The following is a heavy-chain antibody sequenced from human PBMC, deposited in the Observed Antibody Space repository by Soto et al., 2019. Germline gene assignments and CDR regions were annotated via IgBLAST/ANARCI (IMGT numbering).Heavy chain of an antibody. CDR2: VSIGGST. J-gene: IGHJ4*02. Sequence: GGSLGLSCAASGFTFSSYAMSWVRQGPGKGLEWVAVVSIGGSTHYADSVRGRFTISRDNSKNTLSLQMNSLTAEDTAVYFCAKRRGAGGHFDYWGQGALVTVSS. CDR3: AKRRGAGGHFDY. V-gene: IGHV3-23*01. D-gene: IGHD2-15*01. CDR1: GFTFSSYA.